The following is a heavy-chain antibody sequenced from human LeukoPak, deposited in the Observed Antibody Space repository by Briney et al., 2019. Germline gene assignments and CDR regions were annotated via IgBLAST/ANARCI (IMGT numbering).Heavy chain of an antibody. CDR3: ARDRWGAFDI. CDR2: IWYDGSNK. V-gene: IGHV3-33*01. J-gene: IGHJ3*02. Sequence: PGRSLRLSCAASGFTFSSYGMHWVRQAPGKGLEWVAVIWYDGSNKYYADSVKGRFTISRDNSKNTQYLQMNSLRAEDTAVYYCARDRWGAFDIWGQGTMVTVSS. CDR1: GFTFSSYG. D-gene: IGHD3-16*01.